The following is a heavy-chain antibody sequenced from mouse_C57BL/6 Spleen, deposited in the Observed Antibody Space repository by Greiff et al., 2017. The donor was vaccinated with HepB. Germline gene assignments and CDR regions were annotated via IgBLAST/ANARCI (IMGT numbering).Heavy chain of an antibody. Sequence: VQLQQSGPELVKPGASVKISCKASGYAFSSSWMNWVKQRPGKGLEWIGRIYPGDGDTNYNGKFKGKATLTADKSSSTVYMQLSSLTSEDSAVYFCARNAMDYWGQGTSVTVSS. J-gene: IGHJ4*01. V-gene: IGHV1-82*01. CDR3: ARNAMDY. CDR1: GYAFSSSW. CDR2: IYPGDGDT.